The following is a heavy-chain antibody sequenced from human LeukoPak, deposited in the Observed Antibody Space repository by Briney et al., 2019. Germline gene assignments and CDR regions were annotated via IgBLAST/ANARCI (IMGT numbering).Heavy chain of an antibody. CDR2: IKQDGSEK. V-gene: IGHV3-7*03. J-gene: IGHJ5*02. CDR3: AKDASLGGCEGNWFDP. D-gene: IGHD5-12*01. Sequence: ETLSLTCAVYGGSFSGYYWSWIRQPPGKGLEWVANIKQDGSEKYYVDSVKGRFTISRDNAKNSLYLQMNSLRAEDTALYYCAKDASLGGCEGNWFDPWGQGTLVTVSS. CDR1: GGSFSGYY.